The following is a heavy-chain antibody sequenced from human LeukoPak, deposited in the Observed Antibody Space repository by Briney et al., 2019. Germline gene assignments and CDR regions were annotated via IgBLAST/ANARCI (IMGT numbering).Heavy chain of an antibody. CDR1: GGSISSSSYY. Sequence: SETLSLTCTVSGGSISSSSYYWGWIRQPPGKGLEWIGSIYYSGSTYYNPSLKSRVTISVDTSKNQFSLKLSSVTAADTALYYCASSGYNGFGSEYFQHWGQGTLVTVSS. CDR3: ASSGYNGFGSEYFQH. CDR2: IYYSGST. D-gene: IGHD5-12*01. J-gene: IGHJ1*01. V-gene: IGHV4-39*01.